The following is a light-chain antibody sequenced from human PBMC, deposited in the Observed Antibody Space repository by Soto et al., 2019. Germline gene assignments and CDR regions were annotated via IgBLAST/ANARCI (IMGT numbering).Light chain of an antibody. J-gene: IGKJ1*01. Sequence: EIVMTQSPATLYVSPEERATLSCRASQSVSTKLAWYQQKPGQAPRFLMYDASTRATDIPARFSCSVSGTEFTLTISSLQSEECADYYCQQYDTWHWTFGQGTKVEF. V-gene: IGKV3-15*01. CDR2: DAS. CDR1: QSVSTK. CDR3: QQYDTWHWT.